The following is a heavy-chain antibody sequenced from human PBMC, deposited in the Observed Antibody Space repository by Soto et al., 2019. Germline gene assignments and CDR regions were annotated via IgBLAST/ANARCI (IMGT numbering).Heavy chain of an antibody. CDR1: GFTFSSYA. CDR3: ARDRTEDDYVLD. CDR2: ISYDGSNK. D-gene: IGHD3-16*01. V-gene: IGHV3-30-3*01. Sequence: QVQLVESGGGVVQPGRSLRLSCAASGFTFSSYAMHWVRQAPGKELEWVAVISYDGSNKYYADSVKGRFTISRDNSKNTLYLQMNSLRAEDTAVYYCARDRTEDDYVLDWGQGTLVTVSS. J-gene: IGHJ4*02.